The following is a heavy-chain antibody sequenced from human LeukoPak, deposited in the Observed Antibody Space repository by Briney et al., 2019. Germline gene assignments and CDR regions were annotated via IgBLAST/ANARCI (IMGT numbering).Heavy chain of an antibody. V-gene: IGHV3-23*01. CDR2: ISHGGDST. J-gene: IGHJ6*03. Sequence: GGSLRLSCTASGFTFSRHAMSWVRQAPGKGLEWVSAISHGGDSTYYADSVKGRFTISRENSENTLYLEMHSLRAEDTAVYFCASRADYLHDFYYMDVWGKGTTVTVSS. CDR3: ASRADYLHDFYYMDV. D-gene: IGHD4-11*01. CDR1: GFTFSRHA.